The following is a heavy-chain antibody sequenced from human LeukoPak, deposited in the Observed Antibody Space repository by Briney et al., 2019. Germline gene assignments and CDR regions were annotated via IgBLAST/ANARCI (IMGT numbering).Heavy chain of an antibody. CDR3: TRGVGGA. CDR2: ISFDGSSK. CDR1: GFSFSNYD. V-gene: IGHV3-30*04. D-gene: IGHD1-26*01. Sequence: GGSLRLSCAAFGFSFSNYDMEWVRQAPGKGLEWVTLISFDGSSKYYADSVKGRFTISRDNSKNTVSLQMNSLRDDDTAVYYCTRGVGGAWGHGTLVTVSS. J-gene: IGHJ5*01.